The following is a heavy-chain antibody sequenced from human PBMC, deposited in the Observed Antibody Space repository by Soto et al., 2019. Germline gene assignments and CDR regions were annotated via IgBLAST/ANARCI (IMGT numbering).Heavy chain of an antibody. CDR2: INPHGGST. CDR3: ARSSGGNFGIIIEGTNWFAT. CDR1: RDTFTSYY. V-gene: IGHV1-46*01. J-gene: IGHJ5*02. Sequence: ASVKVSCKAPRDTFTSYYINWVRQAPGQGLEWMGVINPHGGSTLYAQHFRGRVTMTRDSSTSTVYMELRSLTSEDTAFYYCARSSGGNFGIIIEGTNWFATWGQGTLVTVSS. D-gene: IGHD3-3*01.